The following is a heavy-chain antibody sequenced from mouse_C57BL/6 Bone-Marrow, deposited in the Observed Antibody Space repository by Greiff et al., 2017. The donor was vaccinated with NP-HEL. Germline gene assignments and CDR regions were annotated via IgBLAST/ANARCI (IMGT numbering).Heavy chain of an antibody. Sequence: VQLQESGPELVKPGASVKLSCKASGYTFTSYDINWVKQRPGQGLEWIGWIYPRDGSTKYNEKFKGKATLTVDTSSSTAYMELHSLTSEDSAVYFCGKAWFAYWGQGTLVTVSA. CDR3: GKAWFAY. V-gene: IGHV1-85*01. J-gene: IGHJ3*01. CDR1: GYTFTSYD. CDR2: IYPRDGST.